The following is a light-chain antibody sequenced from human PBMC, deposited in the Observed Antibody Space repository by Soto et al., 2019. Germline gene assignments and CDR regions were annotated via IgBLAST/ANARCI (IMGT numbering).Light chain of an antibody. J-gene: IGKJ1*01. CDR1: QSISSY. CDR2: AAS. Sequence: DIQMTQSPSSRSASVGDRVTITCRASQSISSYLNWYQQKPGKAPKLLIYAASSLQSGVPSRFSGSGSGTDFTLTISSLQPEDFATYYCQQSYSTPHFGQGTKVEIK. V-gene: IGKV1-39*01. CDR3: QQSYSTPH.